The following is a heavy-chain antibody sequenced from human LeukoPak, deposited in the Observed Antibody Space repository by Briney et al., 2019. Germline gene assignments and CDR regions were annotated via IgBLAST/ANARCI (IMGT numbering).Heavy chain of an antibody. V-gene: IGHV3-9*01. CDR1: GFTFDDYA. Sequence: GRSLRLSCAASGFTFDDYAMHWVRQAPGKGLEWVSGISWNSGSIGYADSVKGRFTISRDNAKNSLYLQMNSLRAEDTAFYYCAKDIGPGEYYYDSSGYFDYWGQGTLVTVSS. D-gene: IGHD3-22*01. CDR3: AKDIGPGEYYYDSSGYFDY. CDR2: ISWNSGSI. J-gene: IGHJ4*02.